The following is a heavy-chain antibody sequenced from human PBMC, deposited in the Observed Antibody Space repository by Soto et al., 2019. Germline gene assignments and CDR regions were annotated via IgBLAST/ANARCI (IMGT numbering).Heavy chain of an antibody. CDR3: VDVGGEDAFDL. Sequence: EVQLLESGGGLVQPGGSLRLSCAASGFTFSSYAMSWVRQAPGKGLEWVSGISGSGGSTYYADSVKGRFTISRDNSKNTLYVQRTSLRAEVTAVYFCVDVGGEDAFDLWGPGTMVTVSS. V-gene: IGHV3-23*01. CDR1: GFTFSSYA. CDR2: ISGSGGST. J-gene: IGHJ3*01. D-gene: IGHD3-16*01.